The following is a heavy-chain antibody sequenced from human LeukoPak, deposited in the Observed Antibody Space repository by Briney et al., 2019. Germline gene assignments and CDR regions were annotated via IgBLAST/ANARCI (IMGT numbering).Heavy chain of an antibody. V-gene: IGHV4-38-2*02. CDR2: ISHSGTT. J-gene: IGHJ4*02. D-gene: IGHD6-13*01. CDR1: GFSISSGHY. CDR3: SRGQSISAVAV. Sequence: PSETLSLTCTVSGFSISSGHYWGWTRQPPGKGLEWIASISHSGTTFYNPSLKSRVTISMDTSKNQFSLTVTSVTAADTAVYYCSRGQSISAVAVWGQGTLVTVSS.